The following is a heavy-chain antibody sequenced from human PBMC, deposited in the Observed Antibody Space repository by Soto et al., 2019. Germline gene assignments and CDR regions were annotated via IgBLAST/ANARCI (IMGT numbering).Heavy chain of an antibody. D-gene: IGHD2-15*01. CDR3: AVIGYCSGGSCYDY. V-gene: IGHV3-48*03. CDR2: ISSSGSTI. CDR1: GFTFSSYE. J-gene: IGHJ4*02. Sequence: GGSLRLSCAASGFTFSSYEMNWVRQAPGKGLEWVSYISSSGSTIYYADSVKGRFTISRDNAKNSLYLQMNSLRAEDTAVYYCAVIGYCSGGSCYDYWGQGTLVTVSS.